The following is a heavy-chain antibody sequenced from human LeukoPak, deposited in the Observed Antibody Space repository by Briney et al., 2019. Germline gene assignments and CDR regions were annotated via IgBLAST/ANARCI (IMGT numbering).Heavy chain of an antibody. J-gene: IGHJ5*02. CDR1: GGSFSGYY. V-gene: IGHV4-34*01. CDR3: ARDRGSSHEDINWFDP. Sequence: SETLSLTCAVYGGSFSGYYRSWIRQPPGKGLEWIGSIYYSGSTYYNPSLKSRVTISVDTSKNQFSLKLSSVTAADTAVHYCARDRGSSHEDINWFDPWGQGTLVTVSS. CDR2: IYYSGST. D-gene: IGHD6-13*01.